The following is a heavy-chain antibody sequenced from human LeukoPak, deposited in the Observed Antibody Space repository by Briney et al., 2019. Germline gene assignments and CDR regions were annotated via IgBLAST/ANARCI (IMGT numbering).Heavy chain of an antibody. D-gene: IGHD3-3*02. Sequence: SQTLSLTCTVSGGSISSGSYYWSWIRQPAGKGLEWIGRIYTSGSTNYNPSLKSRVTISVDTSKNQFSLKLSSVTAADTAVYYCARSSRILNSPYAFDIWGQGTMVTVSS. CDR2: IYTSGST. J-gene: IGHJ3*02. CDR3: ARSSRILNSPYAFDI. V-gene: IGHV4-61*02. CDR1: GGSISSGSYY.